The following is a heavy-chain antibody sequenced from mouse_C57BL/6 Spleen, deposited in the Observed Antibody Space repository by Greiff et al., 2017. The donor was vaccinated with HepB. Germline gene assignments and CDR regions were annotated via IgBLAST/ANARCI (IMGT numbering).Heavy chain of an antibody. D-gene: IGHD4-1*01. Sequence: EVKVVESGGGLVQSGRSLRLSCATSGFTFSDFYMEWVRQAPGKGLEWIAASRNKANDYTTEYSASVKGRFIVSRDTSQSILYLQMNALRAEDTAIYYCARDAANWGYFDYWGQGTTLTVSS. V-gene: IGHV7-1*01. CDR2: SRNKANDYTT. CDR1: GFTFSDFY. CDR3: ARDAANWGYFDY. J-gene: IGHJ2*01.